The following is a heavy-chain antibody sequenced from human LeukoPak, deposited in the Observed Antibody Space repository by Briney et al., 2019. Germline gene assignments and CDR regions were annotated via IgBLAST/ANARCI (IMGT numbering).Heavy chain of an antibody. CDR1: GFTFSSYS. CDR3: ATAYCGGDCYSPQKFDY. CDR2: ISSSSSYI. Sequence: GGSLRLSCAASGFTFSSYSMNWVRQAPGKGLEWVSSISSSSSYIYYADSVKGRFTISRDNAKNSLYLQMNSLRAEDTAVYYCATAYCGGDCYSPQKFDYWGQGTLVTVSS. D-gene: IGHD2-21*02. J-gene: IGHJ4*02. V-gene: IGHV3-21*01.